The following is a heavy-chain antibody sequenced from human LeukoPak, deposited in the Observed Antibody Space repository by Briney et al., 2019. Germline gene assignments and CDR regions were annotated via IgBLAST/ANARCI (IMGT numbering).Heavy chain of an antibody. J-gene: IGHJ4*02. V-gene: IGHV4-39*07. D-gene: IGHD6-19*01. CDR3: AKLVSSDWVAY. Sequence: SETLSLTCAVSGDSSYSSIYYWGWVRQPPGKGLEWIGTIDYSGKTYYNPSLKSRATISTDTSRSQFSLNLSSVTAADTAVYYCAKLVSSDWVAYWGQGTLVTVSS. CDR1: GDSSYSSIYY. CDR2: IDYSGKT.